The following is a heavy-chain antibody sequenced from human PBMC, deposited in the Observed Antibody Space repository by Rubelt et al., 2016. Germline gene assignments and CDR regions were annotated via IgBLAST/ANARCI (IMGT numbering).Heavy chain of an antibody. CDR1: GGSISSSSYY. CDR2: IYYSGST. CDR3: ARHSRKNYYDSSGYLDY. V-gene: IGHV4-39*01. Sequence: QLQLQESGPGLVKPSETLSLTCTVSGGSISSSSYYWGWIRQPPGKGLEWIGSIYYSGSTYNNPSLKGRGTISVDTSKNQVSRNLSSVTAADTAVYYCARHSRKNYYDSSGYLDYWGQGTLVTVSS. D-gene: IGHD3-22*01. J-gene: IGHJ4*02.